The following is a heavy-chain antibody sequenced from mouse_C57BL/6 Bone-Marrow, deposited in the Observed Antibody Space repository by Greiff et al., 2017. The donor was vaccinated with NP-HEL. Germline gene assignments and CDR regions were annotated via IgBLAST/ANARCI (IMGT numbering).Heavy chain of an antibody. D-gene: IGHD2-5*01. CDR3: ARRVYYSNVYAMDY. CDR1: GFTFSDYY. J-gene: IGHJ4*01. Sequence: EVHLVESGGGLVQPGGSLKLSCAASGFTFSDYYMYWVRQTPEKRLEWVAYISNGGGSTYYPDTVKGRFTISRDNAKNTLYLQMSRLKSEDTAMYYCARRVYYSNVYAMDYWGQGTSVTVSS. V-gene: IGHV5-12*01. CDR2: ISNGGGST.